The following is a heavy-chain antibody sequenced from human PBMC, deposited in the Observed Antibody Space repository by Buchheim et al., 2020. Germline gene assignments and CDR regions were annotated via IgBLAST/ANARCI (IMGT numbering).Heavy chain of an antibody. V-gene: IGHV3-74*01. CDR3: ARVSSSCTNGGCYDF. CDR2: ISRIGTSL. CDR1: AFTSSNYW. D-gene: IGHD2-8*01. J-gene: IGHJ4*02. Sequence: EWQLVESGGGLVQPGGSLRLSCVASAFTSSNYWMHWVRQAPGKGLVWVSRISRIGTSLGYADSVKGRFPISRDNAKKQVTLQMNSLRDDDTAVYYCARVSSSCTNGGCYDFWGQGTL.